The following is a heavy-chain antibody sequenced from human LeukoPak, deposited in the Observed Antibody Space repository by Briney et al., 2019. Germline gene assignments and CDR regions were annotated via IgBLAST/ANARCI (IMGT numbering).Heavy chain of an antibody. CDR3: ASGYCSGGSCYLGWFDP. D-gene: IGHD2-15*01. J-gene: IGHJ5*02. Sequence: PSETLSLTCAVYGGSFSGYYWSWIRQPPGKGLEWIGEINHSGSTNYNPSLKSRVTISVDASKNQFSLKLSSVTAADTAVHYCASGYCSGGSCYLGWFDPWGQGTLVTVSS. V-gene: IGHV4-34*01. CDR2: INHSGST. CDR1: GGSFSGYY.